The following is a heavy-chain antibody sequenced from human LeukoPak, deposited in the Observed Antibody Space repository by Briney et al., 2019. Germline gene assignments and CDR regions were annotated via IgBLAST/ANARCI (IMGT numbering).Heavy chain of an antibody. CDR1: GFTFTSYW. CDR2: IKQDGSEK. Sequence: GGSLRLSCAASGFTFTSYWMSWVRQAPGKGLEWVANIKQDGSEKYYVDSVEGRFTISRDNAKNSLYLQMNSLRAEDTAVYYCASGGLASYYYYGMDVWGQGTTVTVSS. CDR3: ASGGLASYYYYGMDV. J-gene: IGHJ6*02. V-gene: IGHV3-7*01. D-gene: IGHD3-10*01.